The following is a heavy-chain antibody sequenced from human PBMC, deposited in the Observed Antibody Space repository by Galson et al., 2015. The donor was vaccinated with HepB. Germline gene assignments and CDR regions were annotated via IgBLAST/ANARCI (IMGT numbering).Heavy chain of an antibody. V-gene: IGHV3-23*01. D-gene: IGHD5-12*01. CDR1: GVTFSNYA. J-gene: IGHJ4*02. Sequence: SLRLSCAAPGVTFSNYAMGWVRQAPGKGLEWVSTISGSGDTTYYSDSVKGRFTISRDNSKNTVYLQMDSLRAEDTAIFYCAKDRQWLRPYYFDYWGQGTLVTVSS. CDR3: AKDRQWLRPYYFDY. CDR2: ISGSGDTT.